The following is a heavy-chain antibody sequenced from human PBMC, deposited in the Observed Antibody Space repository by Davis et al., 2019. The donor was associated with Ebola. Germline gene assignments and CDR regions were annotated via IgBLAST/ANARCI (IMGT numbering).Heavy chain of an antibody. V-gene: IGHV3-74*01. J-gene: IGHJ4*02. Sequence: PGGSLRLSCAASGFTFSRYWMHWVRQAPGKGLVWVARINSDGSITGYADSVKGRFTISRDNAKNTLYLQMNSLRAEDTAVYYCARGGTTVNTPLDYWGQGTLVTVSS. CDR2: INSDGSIT. CDR3: ARGGTTVNTPLDY. CDR1: GFTFSRYW. D-gene: IGHD4-11*01.